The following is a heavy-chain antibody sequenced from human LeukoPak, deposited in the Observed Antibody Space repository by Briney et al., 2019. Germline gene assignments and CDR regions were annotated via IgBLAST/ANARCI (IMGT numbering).Heavy chain of an antibody. D-gene: IGHD6-13*01. Sequence: ASVKVSCKASGYTFTSYGISWVRQAPGQGLEWMGWISAYNGNTNYAQKLQGRVTMTTDTSTSTAYMELRSLRSDDTAVYYCVSTPGYSSSWYTYFQHWGQGTLDTVSS. CDR1: GYTFTSYG. CDR3: VSTPGYSSSWYTYFQH. J-gene: IGHJ1*01. V-gene: IGHV1-18*01. CDR2: ISAYNGNT.